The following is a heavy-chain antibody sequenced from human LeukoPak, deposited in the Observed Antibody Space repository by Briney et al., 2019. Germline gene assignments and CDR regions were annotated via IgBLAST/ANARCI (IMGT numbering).Heavy chain of an antibody. CDR3: ARDDYRGVTNFDP. D-gene: IGHD3-10*01. CDR2: ISYAGST. Sequence: SETLSLTCTVSGGSISPYFWSWFRQPPGKGLEWIGYISYAGSTIYSPSLKSRVTISVDTSKNQFSLQLTSVTAADTAVYYCARDDYRGVTNFDPWGQGTLVTVSS. CDR1: GGSISPYF. V-gene: IGHV4-59*01. J-gene: IGHJ5*02.